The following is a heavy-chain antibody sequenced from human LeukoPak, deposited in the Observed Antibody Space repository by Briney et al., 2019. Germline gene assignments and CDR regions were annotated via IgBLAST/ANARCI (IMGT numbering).Heavy chain of an antibody. CDR1: GFTFSSYG. J-gene: IGHJ4*02. Sequence: GGSLRLSCAASGFTFSSYGMHWVRQAPGKGLEWVAVIWYDGSNKYYADSVKGRFTISRDNSKNTLYLQMNSLRAEDTAVYYCAKDQWGAIRGEFDYWGQGTLVTVSS. CDR3: AKDQWGAIRGEFDY. V-gene: IGHV3-33*06. CDR2: IWYDGSNK. D-gene: IGHD3-10*01.